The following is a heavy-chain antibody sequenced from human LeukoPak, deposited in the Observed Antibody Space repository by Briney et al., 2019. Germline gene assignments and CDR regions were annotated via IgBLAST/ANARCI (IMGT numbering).Heavy chain of an antibody. CDR1: GYTLTELS. CDR3: ARPDSSGWYVRDAFDI. J-gene: IGHJ3*02. CDR2: FDPEDGET. Sequence: ASVKVSCKVSGYTLTELSMHWVRQAPGKGLEWMGGFDPEDGETIYAQKFQGRVTMTEDTSTDTAYMELSSLRSEDTAVYYCARPDSSGWYVRDAFDIWGQGTMVTVSS. V-gene: IGHV1-24*01. D-gene: IGHD6-19*01.